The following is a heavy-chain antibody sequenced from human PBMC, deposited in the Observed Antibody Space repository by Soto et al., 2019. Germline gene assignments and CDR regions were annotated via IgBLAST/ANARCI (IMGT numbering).Heavy chain of an antibody. CDR1: GYTFTSYF. CDR3: ARGPETTYSSSWYGMGY. Sequence: VSVKVSCKASGYTFTSYFMHWVRQAPGQGLEWMGWINPNSGGTNYAQKFQGWVTMTRDTSISTAYMELSRLRSDDTAVYYCARGPETTYSSSWYGMGYWGQGTLVTVSS. J-gene: IGHJ4*02. V-gene: IGHV1-2*04. D-gene: IGHD6-13*01. CDR2: INPNSGGT.